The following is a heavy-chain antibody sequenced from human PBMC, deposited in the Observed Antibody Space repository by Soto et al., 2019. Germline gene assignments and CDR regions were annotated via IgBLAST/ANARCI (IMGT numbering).Heavy chain of an antibody. CDR1: GGSIYRSGYY. CDR2: IDYNGVT. Sequence: SETLSLTCTVSGGSIYRSGYYWGWIRQPPGRGLEWIGNIDYNGVTYSNPSLKCRVTISRDTSKNQFSLKLTSVTAADTALYYCGKVLVGATGHTDSDSWGPGTLVTVSS. D-gene: IGHD2-15*01. V-gene: IGHV4-39*01. CDR3: GKVLVGATGHTDSDS. J-gene: IGHJ4*02.